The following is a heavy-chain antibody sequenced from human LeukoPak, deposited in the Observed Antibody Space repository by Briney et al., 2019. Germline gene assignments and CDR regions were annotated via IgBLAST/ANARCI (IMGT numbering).Heavy chain of an antibody. CDR2: INPNSGAT. Sequence: GESLKISCKGSGYSFTSYWISWVRQMPGKGLEWMGWINPNSGATNYAREFQGRVTMTRDTSITTASMELSRLTSDDTAVYYCAAIVGSTSYYYYGMDVWGQGTTVTVSS. J-gene: IGHJ6*02. CDR3: AAIVGSTSYYYYGMDV. D-gene: IGHD1-26*01. CDR1: GYSFTSYW. V-gene: IGHV1-2*02.